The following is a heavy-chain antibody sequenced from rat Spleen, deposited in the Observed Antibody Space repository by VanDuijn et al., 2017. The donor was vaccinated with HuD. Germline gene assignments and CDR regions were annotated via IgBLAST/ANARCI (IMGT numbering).Heavy chain of an antibody. CDR1: AYSITSNY. CDR2: ISYSGTT. V-gene: IGHV3-1*01. D-gene: IGHD1-12*01. CDR3: ARYRDSYGHVGIFDY. J-gene: IGHJ2*01. Sequence: EVQLQESGPGLVKPSQSLSLTCSVTAYSITSNYWGWIRKCPGNKMEWLGYISYSGTTGYNPSLKSRISITRNTSKNQFFLQLNSITIEDTATYYCARYRDSYGHVGIFDYWGLGVMVTVSS.